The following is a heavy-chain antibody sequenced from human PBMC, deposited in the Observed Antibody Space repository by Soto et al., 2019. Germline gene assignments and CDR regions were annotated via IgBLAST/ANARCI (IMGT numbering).Heavy chain of an antibody. CDR2: INPSGGST. D-gene: IGHD2-15*01. CDR3: ARDCSGGSCYWRAFYAFDI. V-gene: IGHV1-46*03. Sequence: SVMVSCKASGYTFTGYYMHWVRQSPGQGLEWMGIINPSGGSTSYAQKFQGRVTMTRDTSTSTVYMELSSLRSEDTAVYYCARDCSGGSCYWRAFYAFDIWGQGTMVTVSS. CDR1: GYTFTGYY. J-gene: IGHJ3*02.